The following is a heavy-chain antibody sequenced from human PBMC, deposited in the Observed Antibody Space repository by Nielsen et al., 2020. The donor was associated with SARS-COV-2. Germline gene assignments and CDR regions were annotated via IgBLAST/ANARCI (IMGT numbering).Heavy chain of an antibody. Sequence: SETLSLTCAVYGGSFSAYCWTWVRQPPGKGLEWIGEITHGGTTNYNPSLKSRVTMSVDTSKSQFSLKLTSVTAADTAVYYCVRAPDYDVLTGYYPDGFDVWGRGTMVTVSS. CDR2: ITHGGTT. J-gene: IGHJ3*01. V-gene: IGHV4-34*01. CDR3: VRAPDYDVLTGYYPDGFDV. D-gene: IGHD3-9*01. CDR1: GGSFSAYC.